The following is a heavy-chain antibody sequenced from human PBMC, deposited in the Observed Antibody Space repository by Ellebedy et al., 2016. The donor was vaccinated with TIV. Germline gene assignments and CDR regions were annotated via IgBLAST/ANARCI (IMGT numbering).Heavy chain of an antibody. D-gene: IGHD3-3*01. Sequence: SVKVSCXASGGTFSSYAISWVRQAPGQGLEWMGGIIPIFGTANYAQKFQGRVTITADESTSTAYMELSSLRSEDTAVYYCARESHITIFGVVDAFDIWGQGTMVTVSS. J-gene: IGHJ3*02. CDR1: GGTFSSYA. CDR2: IIPIFGTA. CDR3: ARESHITIFGVVDAFDI. V-gene: IGHV1-69*13.